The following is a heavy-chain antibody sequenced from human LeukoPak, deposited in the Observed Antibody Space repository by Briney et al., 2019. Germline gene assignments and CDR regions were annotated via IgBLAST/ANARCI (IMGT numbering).Heavy chain of an antibody. J-gene: IGHJ5*02. CDR3: ARRRSIVGAKGWFDP. CDR1: GGSFSGYY. Sequence: SETLSLTCAVYGGSFSGYYWSWIRQPPGKGLEWIGEINHSGSTNYNPSLKSRVTISVDTSKNQFSLKLSSVTAADTAVYYCARRRSIVGAKGWFDPWGQGTLVTVSS. V-gene: IGHV4-34*01. CDR2: INHSGST. D-gene: IGHD1-26*01.